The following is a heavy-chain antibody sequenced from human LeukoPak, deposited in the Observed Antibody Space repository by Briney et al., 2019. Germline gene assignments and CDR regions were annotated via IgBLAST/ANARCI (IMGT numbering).Heavy chain of an antibody. CDR3: AKDLSYGDTSYFYYYMDV. J-gene: IGHJ6*03. CDR1: GFIYSNFA. D-gene: IGHD4-17*01. CDR2: ISGSGGSS. Sequence: PGGSLRLSCAASGFIYSNFAMNWVRQAPGKGLEWVSVISGSGGSSFYADSAKGRFIISRDNSKNTLYLQMNSLRVEDTAQYYCAKDLSYGDTSYFYYYMDVWGKGTTVTVSS. V-gene: IGHV3-23*01.